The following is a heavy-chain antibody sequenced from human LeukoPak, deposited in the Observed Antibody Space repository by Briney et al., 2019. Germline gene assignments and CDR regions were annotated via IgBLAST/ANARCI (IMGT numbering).Heavy chain of an antibody. CDR3: TTGDCSGGSCRRPPYYYYYYMDV. Sequence: PGGSLRLSCAASGFTFSNAWMSWVRQAPGKGLEWVGRIKSKTDGGTTDYAAPVKGRFTISRDDSEDTLYLQMNSLKTEDTAVYYCTTGDCSGGSCRRPPYYYYYYMDVWGRGTTVTVSS. J-gene: IGHJ6*03. D-gene: IGHD2-15*01. CDR2: IKSKTDGGTT. V-gene: IGHV3-15*01. CDR1: GFTFSNAW.